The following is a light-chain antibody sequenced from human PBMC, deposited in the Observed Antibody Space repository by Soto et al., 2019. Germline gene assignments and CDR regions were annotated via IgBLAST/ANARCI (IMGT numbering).Light chain of an antibody. J-gene: IGKJ4*01. CDR2: GAS. Sequence: EIVLTQSPGTLSLSPGERATLSCRASQSVSSCFLAWYQQKPGQAPRLLIYGASSRATGIPARFSGSGSGTDFTLTISRLEPEDVAMYYCQQYDSSPRTFGRGTKVEIK. CDR1: QSVSSCF. CDR3: QQYDSSPRT. V-gene: IGKV3-20*01.